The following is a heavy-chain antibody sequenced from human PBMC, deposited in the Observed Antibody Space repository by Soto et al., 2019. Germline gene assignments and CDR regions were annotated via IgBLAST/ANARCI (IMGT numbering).Heavy chain of an antibody. CDR2: IPHDGRFK. CDR1: GFTFSNNV. Sequence: QVQLVESGGGVVQPGRSLRLSCAASGFTFSNNVMHWVRQAPGKGLEWVAVIPHDGRFKHYSDTVKGRFTISRDNSKNTLDLQMNSRRAEDTAVYYCARDGQDYGGNFAGAMDVWGQGPTVTVSS. CDR3: ARDGQDYGGNFAGAMDV. D-gene: IGHD4-17*01. V-gene: IGHV3-30*03. J-gene: IGHJ6*02.